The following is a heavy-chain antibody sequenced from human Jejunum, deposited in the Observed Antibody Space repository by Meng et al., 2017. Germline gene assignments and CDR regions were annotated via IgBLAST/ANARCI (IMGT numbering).Heavy chain of an antibody. CDR1: VDSISYYW. V-gene: IGHV4-59*08. J-gene: IGHJ5*01. CDR2: IHSSGSA. Sequence: QVQLQESGPGLVKPSETLSLTCTNSVDSISYYWWTWIRQPPGKGLEWIGYIHSSGSAGYNPSLKSRVSMSIDTSRNQFSLKLSSVTAADTAVYYCARRREVVPHRDWFDSWGRGILVTVSS. D-gene: IGHD2-15*01. CDR3: ARRREVVPHRDWFDS.